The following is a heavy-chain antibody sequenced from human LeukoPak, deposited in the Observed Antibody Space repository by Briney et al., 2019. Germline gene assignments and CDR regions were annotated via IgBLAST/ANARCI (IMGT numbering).Heavy chain of an antibody. CDR2: ISYDGSNK. J-gene: IGHJ4*02. D-gene: IGHD3-16*02. V-gene: IGHV3-30-3*01. CDR1: GFAFSSYA. CDR3: ARDSDDYVWGSYRYRTHLDY. Sequence: PGRSLRLSCAASGFAFSSYAMHWVRQDPGKGLEWVAVISYDGSNKYYADSVKGRFTISRDNSKNTLDLHMNSLRAEDTAVYYCARDSDDYVWGSYRYRTHLDYWGQGTLVTVSS.